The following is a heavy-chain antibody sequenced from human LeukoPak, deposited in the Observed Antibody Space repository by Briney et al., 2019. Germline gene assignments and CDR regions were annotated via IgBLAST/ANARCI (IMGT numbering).Heavy chain of an antibody. CDR1: GYTFTSYG. J-gene: IGHJ4*02. D-gene: IGHD6-19*01. Sequence: EASVKVSCKASGYTFTSYGISWVRQAPGQGLEWMGWISAYNGNTNYAQKLQGRVTMTTDTSTSTAYMELRSLRSDDTAVYYCARVELERWQWLAYASDYWGQGTLVTVSS. CDR2: ISAYNGNT. V-gene: IGHV1-18*01. CDR3: ARVELERWQWLAYASDY.